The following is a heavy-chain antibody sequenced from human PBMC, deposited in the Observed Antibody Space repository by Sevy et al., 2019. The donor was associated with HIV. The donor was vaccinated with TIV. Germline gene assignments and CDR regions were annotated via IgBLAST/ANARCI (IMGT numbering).Heavy chain of an antibody. J-gene: IGHJ4*02. CDR1: GFTFSGYW. CDR3: ARERYSSSWTDY. D-gene: IGHD6-13*01. V-gene: IGHV3-7*03. CDR2: IKQDGGEN. Sequence: GGSLRLSCAASGFTFSGYWMSWVRQAPGRGLEGVANIKQDGGENYYVDSVKGRFTTSRDNAKNSLYLQMNSLRAEDTAVYYCARERYSSSWTDYWGQGTLVTVSS.